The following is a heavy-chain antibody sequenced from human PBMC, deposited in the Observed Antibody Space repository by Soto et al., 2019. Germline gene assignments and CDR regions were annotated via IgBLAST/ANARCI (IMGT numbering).Heavy chain of an antibody. CDR1: GFTVRSNF. J-gene: IGHJ4*02. V-gene: IGHV3-53*01. CDR3: SRGGSGYTWFNEF. Sequence: EAQLVESGGTLIQPGGSLRLSCAASGFTVRSNFFTWVRQAPGKGLEWVSTLYYGGTMSYADSVKGRFTISRDDSKNTLYLQMNSLRAEDTAVYYCSRGGSGYTWFNEFWGQGTLVTVSS. D-gene: IGHD3-22*01. CDR2: LYYGGTM.